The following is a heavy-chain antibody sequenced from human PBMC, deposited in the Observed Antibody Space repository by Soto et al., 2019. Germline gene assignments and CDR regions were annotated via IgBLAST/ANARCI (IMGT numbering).Heavy chain of an antibody. V-gene: IGHV3-7*03. D-gene: IGHD1-1*01. Sequence: GGSLRLSCAPSAFSFSPYWMTWVRHAQAKGLEWVANIKQDGREKAYGASGKGRCTISREHAKHLAYLQMDSLTHDDPAAYFCPGRGGRHGQYNCWLVTWGPGTLLTVFS. CDR3: PGRGGRHGQYNCWLVT. CDR1: AFSFSPYW. CDR2: IKQDGREK. J-gene: IGHJ5*02.